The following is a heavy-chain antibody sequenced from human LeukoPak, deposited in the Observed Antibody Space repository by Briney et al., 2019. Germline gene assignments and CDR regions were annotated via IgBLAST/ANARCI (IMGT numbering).Heavy chain of an antibody. J-gene: IGHJ3*02. CDR1: GFTFSRYA. D-gene: IGHD3-22*01. Sequence: GGSLRLSCAASGFTFSRYAMSWVRQAPGKGLEWVSAISGSGGSTYYADSVKGRFTISRDNAKNTLYLQMDSLRAEDTAVYYCARGRYYDSSGHGAFDIWGQGTMVTVSS. V-gene: IGHV3-23*01. CDR2: ISGSGGST. CDR3: ARGRYYDSSGHGAFDI.